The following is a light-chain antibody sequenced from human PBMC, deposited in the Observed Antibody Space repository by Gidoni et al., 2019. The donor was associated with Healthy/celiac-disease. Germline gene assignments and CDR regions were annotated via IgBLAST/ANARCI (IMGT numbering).Light chain of an antibody. CDR1: QSANSN. Sequence: EIVMTQSPATLSVSPGERATLSCRASQSANSNLAWYQQKPGQAPRLLIYGASTRASGIPARFSGSGSGTEFTLTISRLQSEDLALYYCQQYNSWLTFXQXTKLEIK. CDR2: GAS. V-gene: IGKV3-15*01. J-gene: IGKJ2*01. CDR3: QQYNSWLT.